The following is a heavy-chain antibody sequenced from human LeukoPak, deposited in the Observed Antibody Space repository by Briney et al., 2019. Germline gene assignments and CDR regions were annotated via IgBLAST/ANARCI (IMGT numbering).Heavy chain of an antibody. Sequence: SETLSLTCTVSGGSISSYCWSWIRQPPGKGLEWIGYIYYSGSTNYNPSLKSRVTISVDTSKNQFSLKLSSVTAADTAVYYCARDLRYQPSNYYYYYMDVWGKGTTVTVSS. D-gene: IGHD2-2*01. CDR2: IYYSGST. CDR1: GGSISSYC. V-gene: IGHV4-59*12. J-gene: IGHJ6*03. CDR3: ARDLRYQPSNYYYYYMDV.